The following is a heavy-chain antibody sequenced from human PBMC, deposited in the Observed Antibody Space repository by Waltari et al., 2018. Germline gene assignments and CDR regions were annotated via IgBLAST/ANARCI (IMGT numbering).Heavy chain of an antibody. CDR3: ATGCSGGSCYSDY. CDR1: GYTLTDLS. CDR2: FDPEEGET. Sequence: QVQLVQSGAEVKKPGASVKVSCKVSGYTLTDLSMHWVRQAPGKGLEWMGGFDPEEGETMYARKFQGRVTMTEDTATDTAYMELSSLRSEDTAVYYCATGCSGGSCYSDYWGQGTLVTVSS. D-gene: IGHD2-15*01. J-gene: IGHJ4*02. V-gene: IGHV1-24*01.